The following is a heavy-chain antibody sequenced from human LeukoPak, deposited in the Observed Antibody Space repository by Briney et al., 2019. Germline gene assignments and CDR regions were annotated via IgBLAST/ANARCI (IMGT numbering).Heavy chain of an antibody. V-gene: IGHV1-69*04. CDR2: IIPILGIA. Sequence: ASVKVSCKASGGTFSSYAISWVRQAPGQGLEWMGRIIPILGIANYAQKFQGRVTITADKSTSTAYMELSSLRSEDTAVYYCARGPRGQPRTTVTTFCGMDVWGQGTTVTVSS. D-gene: IGHD4-17*01. CDR3: ARGPRGQPRTTVTTFCGMDV. J-gene: IGHJ6*02. CDR1: GGTFSSYA.